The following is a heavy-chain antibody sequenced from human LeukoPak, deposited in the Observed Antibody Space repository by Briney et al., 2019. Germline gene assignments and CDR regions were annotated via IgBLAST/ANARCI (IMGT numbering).Heavy chain of an antibody. J-gene: IGHJ4*02. CDR1: GGTFSRYG. V-gene: IGHV1-69*04. Sequence: GASVKVSCTASGGTFSRYGISWVRQAPGQGLEWLGRINPIVGTANYAQQVQGRVSITADKSTSTAYMEMTSLRSDDTAVYFCARDKGAAGAGALDHWGQGTLVTVSS. CDR2: INPIVGTA. CDR3: ARDKGAAGAGALDH. D-gene: IGHD6-13*01.